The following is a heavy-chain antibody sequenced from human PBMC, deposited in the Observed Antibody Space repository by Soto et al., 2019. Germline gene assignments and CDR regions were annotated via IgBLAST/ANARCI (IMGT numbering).Heavy chain of an antibody. D-gene: IGHD1-20*01. Sequence: SVKVSCKGCGGTFSPYGVSWVGRAPGQGLEWMGMIIPIFDTTNYAQKFQGRVTITADTSTSTAYMELSSLRSEDTAVYYCAREGRLTGKDGFDYWGERTLVTVSS. CDR3: AREGRLTGKDGFDY. CDR2: IIPIFDTT. CDR1: GGTFSPYG. V-gene: IGHV1-69*06. J-gene: IGHJ4*02.